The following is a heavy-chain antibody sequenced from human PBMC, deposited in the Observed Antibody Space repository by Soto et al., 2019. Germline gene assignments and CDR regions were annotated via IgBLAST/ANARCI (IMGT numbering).Heavy chain of an antibody. CDR3: ASLVPAAFYYGMDV. Sequence: SVKVSCKASGGTFSSYAISWVRQAPGQGLEWMGGIIPIFGTANYAQKFQGRVTITADESTSTAYMELSSLRSEDTAVYYCASLVPAAFYYGMDVWGQGTTVTVSS. D-gene: IGHD2-2*01. CDR2: IIPIFGTA. CDR1: GGTFSSYA. V-gene: IGHV1-69*13. J-gene: IGHJ6*02.